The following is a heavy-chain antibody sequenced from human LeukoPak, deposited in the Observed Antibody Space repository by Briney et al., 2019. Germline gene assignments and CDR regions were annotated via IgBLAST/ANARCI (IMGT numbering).Heavy chain of an antibody. CDR2: IKQDGSEK. J-gene: IGHJ5*02. CDR3: ARCVGGFDPFDP. Sequence: AGGSLRLSCAASGFTFSSYWMMWVRQAPGKGREWVANIKQDGSEKYYVDSVKGRFTISRDNAKNSLYLQMNSLRAEDTAVYYCARCVGGFDPFDPWGQGTLVTVSS. V-gene: IGHV3-7*01. CDR1: GFTFSSYW. D-gene: IGHD3-16*01.